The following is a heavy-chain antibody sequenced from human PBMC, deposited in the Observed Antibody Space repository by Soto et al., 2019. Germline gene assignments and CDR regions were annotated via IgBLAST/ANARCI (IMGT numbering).Heavy chain of an antibody. V-gene: IGHV1-8*01. CDR1: GYAFTNYD. D-gene: IGHD3-3*01. CDR2: MSPNSGRT. J-gene: IGHJ4*02. CDR3: ARVLNFWSGYSNPDS. Sequence: QVQLVQSGAEVKKPGASMRVSCKTSGYAFTNYDIHWVRQSTGQGLEWIGWMSPNSGRTGFAQRFQDRVNMTSNRSISTAYLHVASLTSEATAVYYCARVLNFWSGYSNPDSWGQGTLVTVSS.